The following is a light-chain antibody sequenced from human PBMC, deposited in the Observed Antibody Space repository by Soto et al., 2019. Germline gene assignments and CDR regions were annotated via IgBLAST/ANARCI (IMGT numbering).Light chain of an antibody. CDR2: AAS. Sequence: DIPMTQSPSSLSASVGDRVSIACRASQSISSFLNWYQQMPGKPPKLLIFAASNLQSGVPSRFSGSGSGTDFTLTISSLQPEDFATYFCQQSYSSPWTFGQGTRV. CDR1: QSISSF. V-gene: IGKV1-39*01. J-gene: IGKJ1*01. CDR3: QQSYSSPWT.